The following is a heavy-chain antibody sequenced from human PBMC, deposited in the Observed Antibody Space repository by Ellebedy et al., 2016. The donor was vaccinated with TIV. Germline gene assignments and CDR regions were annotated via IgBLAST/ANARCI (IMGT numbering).Heavy chain of an antibody. Sequence: GESLKISXAASGFSFSSYWMSWVRQAPGKGLEWVANIKQDGSERYYVASVKGRFTISRDNAKNSLYLQMNSLRAEDTAVYYCARGWAGVAASLDYWGQGTLVTVSS. CDR1: GFSFSSYW. V-gene: IGHV3-7*01. D-gene: IGHD2-15*01. J-gene: IGHJ4*02. CDR3: ARGWAGVAASLDY. CDR2: IKQDGSER.